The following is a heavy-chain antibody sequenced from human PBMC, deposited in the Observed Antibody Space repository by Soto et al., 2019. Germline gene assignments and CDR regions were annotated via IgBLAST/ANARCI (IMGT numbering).Heavy chain of an antibody. Sequence: PGGSLRLSCAASGFSFSSYWMQWDRQAPGKGLVWVSRLSSDGTITNYADSVKGRFTISRDNAKNTLYLQMNSLRAEDTAVYYCVLRAYSSSLYDYWGQGTLVTVSS. CDR1: GFSFSSYW. D-gene: IGHD6-13*01. CDR2: LSSDGTIT. V-gene: IGHV3-74*01. CDR3: VLRAYSSSLYDY. J-gene: IGHJ4*02.